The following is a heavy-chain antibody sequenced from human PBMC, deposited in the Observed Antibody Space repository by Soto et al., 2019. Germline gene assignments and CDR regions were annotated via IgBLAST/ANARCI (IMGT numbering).Heavy chain of an antibody. CDR1: GFTFSSYA. CDR3: VKDLNPAHHIYYYYGMDV. CDR2: ISGDGGST. V-gene: IGHV3-43*02. Sequence: GGSLRLSCTASGFTFSSYAMNWVRQAPGKGLEWVSVISGDGGSTYYADSVKGRFTISRDNSKNSLYLQMNSLRTEDTALYYCVKDLNPAHHIYYYYGMDVWGQGTTVTVSS. J-gene: IGHJ6*02.